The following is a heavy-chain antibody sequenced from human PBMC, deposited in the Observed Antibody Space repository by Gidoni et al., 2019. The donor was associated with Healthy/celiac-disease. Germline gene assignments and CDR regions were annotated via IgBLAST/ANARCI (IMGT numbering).Heavy chain of an antibody. V-gene: IGHV3-30*01. CDR3: ARDPRPY. J-gene: IGHJ4*02. Sequence: QVQLVESGGGVVQPGRSLSLSCAASGFTFSSYAMHWVRQAPGKGLEWVAVISYDGSNKYYADSVKGRFTISRDNSKNTLYLQMNSLRAEDTAVYYCARDPRPYWGQGTLVTVSS. CDR2: ISYDGSNK. CDR1: GFTFSSYA.